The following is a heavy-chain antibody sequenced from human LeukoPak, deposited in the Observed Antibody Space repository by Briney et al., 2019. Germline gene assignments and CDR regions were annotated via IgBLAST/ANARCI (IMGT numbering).Heavy chain of an antibody. CDR1: GFTFSSYS. CDR2: ISSSSSTI. D-gene: IGHD3-22*01. J-gene: IGHJ6*02. CDR3: ARDPTPDYDSSGYYYYYYGMDV. V-gene: IGHV3-48*02. Sequence: GGSLRLSCAASGFTFSSYSMNWVRQAPGKGLEWVSYISSSSSTIYYADSVKGRFTISRDNAKNSLYLQMNSLRDEDTAVYYCARDPTPDYDSSGYYYYYYGMDVWSQGTTVTVSS.